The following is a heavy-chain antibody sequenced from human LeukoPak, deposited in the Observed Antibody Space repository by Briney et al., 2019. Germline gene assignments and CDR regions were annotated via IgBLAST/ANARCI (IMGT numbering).Heavy chain of an antibody. J-gene: IGHJ4*02. D-gene: IGHD3-22*01. Sequence: VASVKVSCTASGYTFTGYYMHWVRQAPGQGLEWMGWINPNSGGTNYAQKFQGRVTMTWDTSISTAYMELSRLRSDDTAVYYCATTNTYHYDSSGYFYWGQGTLVTVSS. CDR2: INPNSGGT. CDR1: GYTFTGYY. CDR3: ATTNTYHYDSSGYFY. V-gene: IGHV1-2*02.